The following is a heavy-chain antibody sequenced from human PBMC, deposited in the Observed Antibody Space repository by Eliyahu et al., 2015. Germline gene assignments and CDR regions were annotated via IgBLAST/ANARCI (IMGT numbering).Heavy chain of an antibody. CDR2: TYYRSKWYN. V-gene: IGHV6-1*01. D-gene: IGHD2-2*01. CDR1: GXXVXSXXXA. Sequence: QVQLQQSGPGLVKPSQTLXLTCAIXGXXVXSXXXAWNWIRQSPSRGLEWLGRTYYRSKWYNDYAVSVKSRITINPDTSKNQFSLQLNSVTPEDTAVYYCALDHCSSTSCYPNWFDPWGQGTLVTVSS. CDR3: ALDHCSSTSCYPNWFDP. J-gene: IGHJ5*02.